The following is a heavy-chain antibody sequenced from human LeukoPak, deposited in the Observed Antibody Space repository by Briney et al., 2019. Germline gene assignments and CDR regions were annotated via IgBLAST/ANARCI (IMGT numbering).Heavy chain of an antibody. CDR2: LYYSGTN. CDR1: GGSISSYY. D-gene: IGHD6-13*01. CDR3: ARHEIAAVGLDY. V-gene: IGHV4-59*08. J-gene: IGHJ4*02. Sequence: PSETLSLTCTVSGGSISSYYWSWIRQPPGKGLEWIGYLYYSGTNQYNPSLKSRVTISVDTSKNQFSLKLSSVTAADTAVYYCARHEIAAVGLDYWGQGTLVTVSS.